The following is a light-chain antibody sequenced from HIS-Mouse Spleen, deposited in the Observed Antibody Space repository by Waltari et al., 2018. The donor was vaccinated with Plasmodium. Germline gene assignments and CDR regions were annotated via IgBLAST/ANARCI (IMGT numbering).Light chain of an antibody. V-gene: IGLV3-27*01. Sequence: SYELTQPSSVSVSPGQTARITCSGGVLAKKYARWFQQQPGQAPVLVIYKDSERPTVTLTSSGAQVEDEADYYCYSAADNNRVFGGGTKLTVL. J-gene: IGLJ3*02. CDR2: KDS. CDR1: VLAKKY. CDR3: YSAADNNRV.